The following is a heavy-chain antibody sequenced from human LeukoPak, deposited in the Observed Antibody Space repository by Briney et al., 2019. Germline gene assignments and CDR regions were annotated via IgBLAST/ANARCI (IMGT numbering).Heavy chain of an antibody. Sequence: PGGSLRLSCAASGLTFSSYAMHWVRQAPGKGLEWVAVISYDGSNKYYADSVKGRFTISRDNSKNTLYLQMNSLRAEDTAVYYCARESVYYGMDVWGQGTTVTVSS. CDR3: ARESVYYGMDV. D-gene: IGHD4-17*01. V-gene: IGHV3-30-3*01. J-gene: IGHJ6*02. CDR1: GLTFSSYA. CDR2: ISYDGSNK.